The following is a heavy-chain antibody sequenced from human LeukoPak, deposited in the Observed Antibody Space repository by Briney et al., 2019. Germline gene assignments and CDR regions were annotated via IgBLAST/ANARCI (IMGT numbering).Heavy chain of an antibody. V-gene: IGHV4-39*01. J-gene: IGHJ4*02. CDR2: IYYSGST. CDR3: ARRGLWQQLPHGFDH. CDR1: GGSISSSSYY. D-gene: IGHD6-13*01. Sequence: SETLSLTCTVSGGSISSSSYYWGWIRQPPGKGLEWIGSIYYSGSTYYNPSLKSRVTISVDTSKNQFSLKLSSVTAADTAVYYCARRGLWQQLPHGFDHWGQGTLVTVSS.